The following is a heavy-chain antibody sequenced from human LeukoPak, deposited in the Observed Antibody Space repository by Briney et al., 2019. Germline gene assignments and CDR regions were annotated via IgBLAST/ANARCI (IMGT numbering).Heavy chain of an antibody. D-gene: IGHD2-2*01. J-gene: IGHJ3*02. CDR2: ISYDGSNK. CDR3: ARAPIVVVPAAIQGAFDS. CDR1: GFTFSSYA. Sequence: GRSLRLSCAASGFTFSSYAMHWVRQAPGKGLGWVAVISYDGSNKYYADSVKGRFTISRDNSKNTLYLQMNSLRAEDTAVYYCARAPIVVVPAAIQGAFDSWGQGTMVTVSS. V-gene: IGHV3-30*04.